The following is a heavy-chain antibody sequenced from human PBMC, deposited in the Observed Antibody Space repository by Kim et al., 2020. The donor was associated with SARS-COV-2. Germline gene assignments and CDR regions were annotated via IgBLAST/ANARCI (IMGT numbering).Heavy chain of an antibody. CDR1: GFTFGDYA. Sequence: GGSLRLSCTASGFTFGDYAMSWVRQAPGKGLEWVGFIRSKAYGGTTEYAASVKGRFTISRDDSKSIAYLQMNSLKTEDTAVYYCTTWELLGRDYYYYGMDVWGQGTTVTVSS. D-gene: IGHD1-26*01. V-gene: IGHV3-49*04. CDR2: IRSKAYGGTT. CDR3: TTWELLGRDYYYYGMDV. J-gene: IGHJ6*02.